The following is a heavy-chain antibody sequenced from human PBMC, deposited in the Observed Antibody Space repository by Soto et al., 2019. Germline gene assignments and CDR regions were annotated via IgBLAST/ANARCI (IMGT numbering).Heavy chain of an antibody. J-gene: IGHJ3*01. Sequence: QVQLQESGPGLVKPSETLSLTCTVSGGSISSGGYYWSWIRQHTGKGLGWIGYIYNSGSTSYNASLKSRVTVAADTSMNQFSRQMNSVTAADTAVYYCARDPAWWGQGTMVTVSS. V-gene: IGHV4-31*03. CDR3: ARDPAW. CDR1: GGSISSGGYY. D-gene: IGHD2-2*01. CDR2: IYNSGST.